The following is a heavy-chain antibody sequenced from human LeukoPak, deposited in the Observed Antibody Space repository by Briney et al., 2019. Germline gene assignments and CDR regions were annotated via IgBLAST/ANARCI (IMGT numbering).Heavy chain of an antibody. V-gene: IGHV4-39*01. D-gene: IGHD2-8*01. CDR2: IYYTGST. CDR3: SRRQGTKFYFDY. CDR1: GDSISSSSYY. J-gene: IGHJ4*02. Sequence: SQTLSLTCTVSGDSISSSSYYWGWIRQPPGTGLEWIGNIYYTGSTFYNPSLKSRVTISADTSKNQLSLKLSSVTAADTAVYFCSRRQGTKFYFDYWGQGTLVTVSS.